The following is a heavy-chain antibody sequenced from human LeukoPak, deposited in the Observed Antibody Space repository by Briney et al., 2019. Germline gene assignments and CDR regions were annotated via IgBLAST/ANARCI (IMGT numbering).Heavy chain of an antibody. CDR3: AKGDILTGYYQNWFDP. CDR2: ISGSGVST. D-gene: IGHD3-9*01. CDR1: GLTFSSYA. J-gene: IGHJ5*02. Sequence: GGSLRLSCAASGLTFSSYAMSWVRQAPGKGLEWVSAISGSGVSTYYADSVKGRFTISRDNSKNTLYLQMNSLRAVDTAVYYCAKGDILTGYYQNWFDPWGQGTLVTVSS. V-gene: IGHV3-23*01.